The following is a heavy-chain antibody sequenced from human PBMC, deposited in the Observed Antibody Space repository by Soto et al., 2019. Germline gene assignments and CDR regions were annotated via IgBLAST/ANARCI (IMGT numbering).Heavy chain of an antibody. Sequence: SETLSLTCTVYGGSISSGDYYWSWIRQPPGKGLEWIGYIYYSGSTYYNPSLKSRVTISVDTSKNQFSLKLSSVTAADTAVYYCAGYSSGYYYDYWGQGTLVTVSS. CDR2: IYYSGST. CDR1: GGSISSGDYY. D-gene: IGHD3-22*01. J-gene: IGHJ4*02. CDR3: AGYSSGYYYDY. V-gene: IGHV4-30-4*01.